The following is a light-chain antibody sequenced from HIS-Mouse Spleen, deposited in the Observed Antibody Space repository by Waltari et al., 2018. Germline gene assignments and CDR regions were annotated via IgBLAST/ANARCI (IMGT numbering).Light chain of an antibody. CDR3: QQYDNLPLYT. V-gene: IGKV1-33*01. Sequence: DIQMTQSPSSLSASVGDRVTITCQASQDISNYLTWYQQKPGKAPKLLIYDASNLETGVPSGFSGSGSGTDFTFTISSLQPEDIATYYCQQYDNLPLYTFGQGTKLEIK. CDR1: QDISNY. J-gene: IGKJ2*01. CDR2: DAS.